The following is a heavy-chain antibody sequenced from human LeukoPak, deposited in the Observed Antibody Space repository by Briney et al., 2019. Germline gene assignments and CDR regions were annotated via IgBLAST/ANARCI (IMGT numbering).Heavy chain of an antibody. CDR3: ARLRSSSWYEGGNWFDP. J-gene: IGHJ5*02. CDR1: GGSISSYY. V-gene: IGHV4-59*08. D-gene: IGHD6-13*01. CDR2: IYYSGST. Sequence: SETLSLTCTVSGGSISSYYWSWIRQPPGKGLEWIGYIYYSGSTNYNPSLKSRVTISVDTSKNQFSLKLSSVTAADTAVYYCARLRSSSWYEGGNWFDPWGQGTLVTVSS.